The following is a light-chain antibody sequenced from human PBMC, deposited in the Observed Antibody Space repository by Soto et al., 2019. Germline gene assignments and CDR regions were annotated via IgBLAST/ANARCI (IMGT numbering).Light chain of an antibody. V-gene: IGKV3-20*01. CDR2: GAS. CDR1: QSVSRNF. J-gene: IGKJ2*02. CDR3: QQYGSAPGT. Sequence: EIVLTQSPGTLSLSPGERATLSCRASQSVSRNFLAWYQQKPGQAPKLLISGASSRATGITDRFSGSGSGTDFTLTISRLEPEDFALYSCQQYGSAPGTFGQGTKLEIK.